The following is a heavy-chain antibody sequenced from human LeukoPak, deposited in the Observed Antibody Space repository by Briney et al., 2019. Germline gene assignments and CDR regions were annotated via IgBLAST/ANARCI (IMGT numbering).Heavy chain of an antibody. D-gene: IGHD2-8*01. J-gene: IGHJ5*02. CDR1: GGSISNAIYS. CDR3: VREDPMYGWLDP. V-gene: IGHV4-30-2*01. Sequence: SETLSLTCAVSGGSISNAIYSWSWVRQPPGKGLEWIGYIHHSGSTFYNPSLNSRVTISVDRSKNQFSLRLRSVTAADTAVYYCVREDPMYGWLDPWGQGTLVSVSS. CDR2: IHHSGST.